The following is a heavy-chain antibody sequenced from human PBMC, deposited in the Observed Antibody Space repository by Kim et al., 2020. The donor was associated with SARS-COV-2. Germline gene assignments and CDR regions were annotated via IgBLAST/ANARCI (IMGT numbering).Heavy chain of an antibody. Sequence: SETLSLTCTVSGASVSSSDYLWGWIRQPPGQGLEWIVDIYHTGGTIYNPSLKSRVSISVDTSKNQFSLNLNSVTAADTAMYYCARGPIITTDYWGQGTLV. J-gene: IGHJ4*02. D-gene: IGHD3-22*01. CDR1: GASVSSSDYL. V-gene: IGHV4-61*08. CDR3: ARGPIITTDY. CDR2: IYHTGGT.